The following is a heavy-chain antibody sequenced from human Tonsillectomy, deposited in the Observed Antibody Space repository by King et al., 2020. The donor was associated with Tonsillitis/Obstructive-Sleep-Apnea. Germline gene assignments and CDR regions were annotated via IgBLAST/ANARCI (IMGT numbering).Heavy chain of an antibody. CDR3: TPECDCNITNCYTGFDF. J-gene: IGHJ4*02. V-gene: IGHV3-15*01. Sequence: EVQLVESGGGLVKPGGSLRLSCAASGFTFSNAWMSWVRQAPGKGLEWVGRIKSKTDGGTTDYAAPVKGRFTISRDDSKNTLYLQMNSLKTEDTAVYYCTPECDCNITNCYTGFDFWGQGTLVTVSS. D-gene: IGHD2-2*02. CDR2: IKSKTDGGTT. CDR1: GFTFSNAW.